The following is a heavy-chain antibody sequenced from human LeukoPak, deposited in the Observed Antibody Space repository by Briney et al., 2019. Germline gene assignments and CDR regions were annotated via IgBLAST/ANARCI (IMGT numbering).Heavy chain of an antibody. CDR1: GGSFSGYS. V-gene: IGHV4-34*01. D-gene: IGHD2-15*01. Sequence: SETLSLTCAVYGGSFSGYSWSWIRQPPGKGLEWIGEVNHSGSTNYNPSLKSRVTISVDTSKNQFSLKLSSVTAADTAVYYCARGGVADRMGSWGQGNLVTVSS. CDR3: ARGGVADRMGS. J-gene: IGHJ4*02. CDR2: VNHSGST.